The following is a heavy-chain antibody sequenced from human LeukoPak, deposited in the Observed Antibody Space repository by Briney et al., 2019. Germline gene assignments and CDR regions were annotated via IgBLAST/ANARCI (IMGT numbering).Heavy chain of an antibody. V-gene: IGHV4-39*01. CDR3: ARLAPVTTVTRDAFDI. J-gene: IGHJ3*02. Sequence: SETLSLTCTVSGGSISSSSYYWGWIRQPPGKGLEWIGRIYYSGSTFYNPSLKSRVTISVDTSKNQFSLKLSSVTAADTAVYYCARLAPVTTVTRDAFDIWGQGTMVTVSS. CDR1: GGSISSSSYY. CDR2: IYYSGST. D-gene: IGHD4-17*01.